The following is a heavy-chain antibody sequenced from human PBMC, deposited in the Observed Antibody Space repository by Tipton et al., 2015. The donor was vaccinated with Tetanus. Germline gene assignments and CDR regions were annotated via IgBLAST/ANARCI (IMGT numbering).Heavy chain of an antibody. CDR1: GFTFSDYY. CDR2: INHSGST. D-gene: IGHD6-19*01. Sequence: LRLSCAASGFTFSDYYMSWIRQPPGKGLEWIGEINHSGSTNYNPSLKSRVTISVDTSKNQFSLKLSSVTAADTAVYYCARNTVAGTVTFDYWGQGTLVTVSS. J-gene: IGHJ4*02. CDR3: ARNTVAGTVTFDY. V-gene: IGHV4-34*01.